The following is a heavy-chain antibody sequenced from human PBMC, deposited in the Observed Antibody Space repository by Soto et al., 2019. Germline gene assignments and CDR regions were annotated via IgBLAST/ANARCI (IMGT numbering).Heavy chain of an antibody. Sequence: GGSLRLSCAASGFTVSSNYMSWVRQAPGKGLEWVSVIYSGGNTYYADSVKGRFTISRDNSKNTLYLQMNSLRAEDTAVYYCASSSWGYYYYGMDVWGQGTTVTVS. D-gene: IGHD7-27*01. V-gene: IGHV3-53*01. CDR1: GFTVSSNY. CDR2: IYSGGNT. J-gene: IGHJ6*02. CDR3: ASSSWGYYYYGMDV.